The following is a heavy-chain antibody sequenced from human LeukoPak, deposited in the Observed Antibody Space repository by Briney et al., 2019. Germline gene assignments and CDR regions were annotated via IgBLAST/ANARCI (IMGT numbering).Heavy chain of an antibody. CDR1: GFTFSSYS. J-gene: IGHJ4*02. CDR2: ISSSSSYI. V-gene: IGHV3-21*01. Sequence: GGSLRLSCAASGFTFSSYSMNWLRQAPGKGLEWVSSISSSSSYIYYADSVKARFTISRDNAKNSLYLQMNSLRAEDTAVYYCARDQLKRYSSGWYWWGQGTLVTVSS. CDR3: ARDQLKRYSSGWYW. D-gene: IGHD6-19*01.